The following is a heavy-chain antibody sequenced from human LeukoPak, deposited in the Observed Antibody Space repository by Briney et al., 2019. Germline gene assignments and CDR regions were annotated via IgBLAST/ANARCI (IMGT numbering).Heavy chain of an antibody. CDR2: IRSKAYGGTT. Sequence: PGGSLRLSCTASGFTFGDYAMGWFRQAPGKGLEWVGFIRSKAYGGTTEYAASVKGRFTISRDDSKSIAYLQMNSLKTEDTAVYYCTRGSMTTVTTYYFDYWGQGTLVTVSS. CDR3: TRGSMTTVTTYYFDY. CDR1: GFTFGDYA. D-gene: IGHD4-17*01. V-gene: IGHV3-49*03. J-gene: IGHJ4*02.